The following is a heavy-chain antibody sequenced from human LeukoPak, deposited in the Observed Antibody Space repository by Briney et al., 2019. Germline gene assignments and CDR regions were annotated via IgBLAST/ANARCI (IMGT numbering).Heavy chain of an antibody. D-gene: IGHD4-23*01. CDR2: ISYDGSNK. CDR1: GFTFSSYA. Sequence: GRSLRLSCAASGFTFSSYAMHWVRQAPGKGLEWVAVISYDGSNKYYADSVKGRFTISRDNSMSTLHLQMNSLRAEDTAVYYCARSPTTVVDMYFDYWGQGTLVTVSS. V-gene: IGHV3-30-3*01. J-gene: IGHJ4*02. CDR3: ARSPTTVVDMYFDY.